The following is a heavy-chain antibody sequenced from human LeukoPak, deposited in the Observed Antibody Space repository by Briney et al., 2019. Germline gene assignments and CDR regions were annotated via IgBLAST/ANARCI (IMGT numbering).Heavy chain of an antibody. D-gene: IGHD3-22*01. CDR1: GFTFSSYS. J-gene: IGHJ4*02. CDR3: ARDPTRPHYYDSLGHKRGDY. CDR2: ISSSSSYI. V-gene: IGHV3-21*01. Sequence: PGGSLRLSCAASGFTFSSYSMNWVRQAPGKGLEWVSSISSSSSYIYYADSVKGRFTISRDNAKNSLYLQMNSLRAEDTAVYYCARDPTRPHYYDSLGHKRGDYWGQGTLVTVSS.